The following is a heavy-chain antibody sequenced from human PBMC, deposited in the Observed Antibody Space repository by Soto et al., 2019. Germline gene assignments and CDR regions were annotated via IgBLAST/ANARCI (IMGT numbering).Heavy chain of an antibody. CDR3: ARPRPNFGAVDS. CDR1: GYSITSSSF. Sequence: QAQLQESGPGLVKPSETLSLTCAVSGYSITSSSFWGWIRQPPGKGLEWIGSIHLGGTTYYDPSLKSRVTISLDTSRNEFSLRLTSVTAADTAVYYCARPRPNFGAVDSWGQGALVTVST. D-gene: IGHD3-10*01. J-gene: IGHJ4*02. CDR2: IHLGGTT. V-gene: IGHV4-38-2*01.